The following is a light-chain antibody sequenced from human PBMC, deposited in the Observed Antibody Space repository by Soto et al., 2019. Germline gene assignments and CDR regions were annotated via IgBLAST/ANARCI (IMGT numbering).Light chain of an antibody. V-gene: IGKV3-20*01. J-gene: IGKJ4*01. Sequence: ENLLTQSPGTLSLSPGERASLSCRTSQSISSSSLAWYQQRPGQPPRLLIYGASRRATGVPDRFTGSGSGTDFTLTISRLEPEDFAVYYCQQYPAAPLTFGGGTKVEIK. CDR2: GAS. CDR3: QQYPAAPLT. CDR1: QSISSSS.